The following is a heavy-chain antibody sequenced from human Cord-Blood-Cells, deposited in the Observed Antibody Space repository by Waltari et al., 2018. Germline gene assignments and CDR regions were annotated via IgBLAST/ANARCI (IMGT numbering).Heavy chain of an antibody. CDR1: GGSVSSGSYY. Sequence: QVQLQESGPGLVKPSETLSLTCTVSGGSVSSGSYYWSWIRQPPGKGLEWIGYIYDSGSTNHNPTLKSRVTISVETSKNQFSLKLSSVTAADTAVYYCARDRGSSSTFDYWGQGTLVTVSS. CDR3: ARDRGSSSTFDY. CDR2: IYDSGST. V-gene: IGHV4-61*01. J-gene: IGHJ4*02. D-gene: IGHD6-6*01.